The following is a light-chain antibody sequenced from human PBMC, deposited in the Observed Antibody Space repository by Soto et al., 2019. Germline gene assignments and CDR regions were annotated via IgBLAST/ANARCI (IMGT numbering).Light chain of an antibody. J-gene: IGKJ1*01. CDR1: QSVSSNY. V-gene: IGKV3-20*01. Sequence: ETVLTQSPGTLSLSPGERATLSCRASQSVSSNYLAWYQHIPGQAPSLLIYGASTRATGITDRFCGSGSGTDFTLTISRLEPEDFAVYYCQQFDRTLPSWTFGQGTKVE. CDR3: QQFDRTLPSWT. CDR2: GAS.